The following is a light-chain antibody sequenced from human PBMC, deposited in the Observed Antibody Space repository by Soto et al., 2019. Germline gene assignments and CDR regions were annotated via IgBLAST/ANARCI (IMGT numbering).Light chain of an antibody. CDR2: GVT. V-gene: IGLV2-14*01. CDR3: SSFTTSYFYV. Sequence: QSVLTQPASVSVSPGQSITSSCTGSGSDIGAYNYVSWYQQHPGKAPKLLIHGVTRRPSGVSSRFSASKSAYTASLTISGLQAEDEANYYCSSFTTSYFYVFGPGTKVTVL. CDR1: GSDIGAYNY. J-gene: IGLJ1*01.